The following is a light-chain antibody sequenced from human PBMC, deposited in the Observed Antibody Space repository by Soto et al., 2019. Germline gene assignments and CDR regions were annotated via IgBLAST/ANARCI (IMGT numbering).Light chain of an antibody. CDR3: AAWDDSLNGPV. V-gene: IGLV1-44*01. CDR1: RSNIGSNT. Sequence: QLVLTQPPSASGTPGQRVTISCSGSRSNIGSNTVNWYQQLPGAAPKLLIYTNFQRPSGVPDRFSGSKSGTSASLAISGLQSEDEADYYCAAWDDSLNGPVFGGGTKLTVL. J-gene: IGLJ2*01. CDR2: TNF.